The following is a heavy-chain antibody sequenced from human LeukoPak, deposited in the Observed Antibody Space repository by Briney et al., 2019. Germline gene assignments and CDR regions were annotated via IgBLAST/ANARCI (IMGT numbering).Heavy chain of an antibody. J-gene: IGHJ4*02. CDR1: GYSFTSYW. CDR2: IDPSDSYT. CDR3: ARQDRDPYYDGSGYYHPPDY. Sequence: GESLKISCKGSGYSFTSYWISWVRQMPGKGLEWMGRIDPSDSYTSYRPSFQGHVTISVDKSISTAYLQWSSLKASDTAMYYCARQDRDPYYDGSGYYHPPDYWGQGTLVTVSS. D-gene: IGHD3-22*01. V-gene: IGHV5-10-1*01.